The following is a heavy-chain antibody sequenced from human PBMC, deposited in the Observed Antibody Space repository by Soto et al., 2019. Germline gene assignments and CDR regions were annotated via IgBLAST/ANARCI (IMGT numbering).Heavy chain of an antibody. CDR3: ARDAEITDAFDI. V-gene: IGHV3-30-3*01. J-gene: IGHJ3*02. Sequence: QVQLVESGGGVVQPGRSLRLSCAASGFTFSSYAMHWVRQAPGKGLEWVAVISYDGSNKYYADSVKGRFTISRDKSKNTLYLQMNSLRAEDTAVYYCARDAEITDAFDIWGQGTMVAVAS. CDR1: GFTFSSYA. D-gene: IGHD3-16*01. CDR2: ISYDGSNK.